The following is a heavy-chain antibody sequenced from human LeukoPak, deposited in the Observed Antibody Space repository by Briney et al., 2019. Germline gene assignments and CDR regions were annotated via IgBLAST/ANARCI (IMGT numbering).Heavy chain of an antibody. J-gene: IGHJ4*02. V-gene: IGHV3-23*01. Sequence: PGGSLRLSCAASGFTFSSYAMSWVRQAPGKGLEWVTAISASGGSTYYADSVKGRFTISRDNAKNSLYLQMNSLRAEDTAVYYCAGEPSAAPGDYWGQGTLVTVSS. CDR2: ISASGGST. D-gene: IGHD1-14*01. CDR1: GFTFSSYA. CDR3: AGEPSAAPGDY.